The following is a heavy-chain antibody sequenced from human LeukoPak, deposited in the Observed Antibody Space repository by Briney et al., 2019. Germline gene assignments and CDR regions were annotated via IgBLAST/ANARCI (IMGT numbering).Heavy chain of an antibody. V-gene: IGHV4-61*02. CDR1: GGSISSGSYY. CDR2: IYTSGST. Sequence: SETLSLTCTVSGGSISSGSYYWSWIRQPAGKGLEWIGRIYTSGSTNYNPSLKSRVTISVDTSKNQFSLKLSSVTATDTAVYYCVATGTSASTGAGTFHFWGQGTMVTVSS. J-gene: IGHJ3*01. D-gene: IGHD2-21*02. CDR3: VATGTSASTGAGTFHF.